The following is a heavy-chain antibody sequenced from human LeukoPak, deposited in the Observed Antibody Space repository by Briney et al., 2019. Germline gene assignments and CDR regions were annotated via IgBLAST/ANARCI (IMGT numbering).Heavy chain of an antibody. CDR3: ARNRHIYGSGSYFVY. Sequence: ASVKVSCKASGYTFTSYGISWVRQAPGQGLEWMGWISAYNGNTNYAQKLQGRVTMTTDTSTSTAYMELRSLRSDDTAVYYCARNRHIYGSGSYFVYWGQGTLVTVSS. CDR2: ISAYNGNT. CDR1: GYTFTSYG. J-gene: IGHJ4*02. D-gene: IGHD3-10*01. V-gene: IGHV1-18*01.